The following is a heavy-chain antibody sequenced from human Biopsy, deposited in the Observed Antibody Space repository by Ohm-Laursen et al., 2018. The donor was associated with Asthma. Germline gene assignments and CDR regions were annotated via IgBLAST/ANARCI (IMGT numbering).Heavy chain of an antibody. CDR1: GFSFSDYY. V-gene: IGHV3-11*01. CDR3: ARVFESSEWGPFYHFGLDV. D-gene: IGHD6-25*01. J-gene: IGHJ6*02. Sequence: SLRLSCSASGFSFSDYYMTWMRQAPGKGLEWVSSISSSGSTTYPAESVKGRFTISRDNAQKSLFLQMGSLRAEETAIYYCARVFESSEWGPFYHFGLDVWGQGTTVAVSS. CDR2: ISSSGSTT.